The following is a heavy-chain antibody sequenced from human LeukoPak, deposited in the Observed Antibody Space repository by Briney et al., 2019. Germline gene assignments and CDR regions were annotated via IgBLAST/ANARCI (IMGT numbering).Heavy chain of an antibody. V-gene: IGHV3-7*01. CDR1: GFTFSSYC. J-gene: IGHJ4*02. CDR2: TKQDGSEK. Sequence: GGSLRLSCAASGFTFSSYCMSWVRQTPGKGLEWVANTKQDGSEKYYVDSVRGRFTVSRDNAKNSLYLQMNSLRAEDTAVYYCARIGSRDGYTVDYWGQGTLVTVSS. CDR3: ARIGSRDGYTVDY. D-gene: IGHD5-24*01.